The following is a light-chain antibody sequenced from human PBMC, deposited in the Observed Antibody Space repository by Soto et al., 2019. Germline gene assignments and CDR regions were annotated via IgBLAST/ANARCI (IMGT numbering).Light chain of an antibody. J-gene: IGLJ2*01. Sequence: QSALTQPASVSGAPGQSITIPCTGTSSNIGAYDSVSWYQQHPGKAPKLMIYDVANRPSGVSDRFSGSKSGNTASLTISGLQAEDEADYYCSSDTTISTLVFGGGTKVTVL. V-gene: IGLV2-14*03. CDR2: DVA. CDR1: SSNIGAYDS. CDR3: SSDTTISTLV.